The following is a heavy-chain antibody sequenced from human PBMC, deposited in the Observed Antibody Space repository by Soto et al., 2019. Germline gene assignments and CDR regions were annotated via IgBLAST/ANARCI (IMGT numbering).Heavy chain of an antibody. J-gene: IGHJ4*02. D-gene: IGHD3-3*01. V-gene: IGHV1-69*06. CDR1: GGTFSSYA. CDR3: ASGKYYDFWSGYPLDY. CDR2: IIPIFGTA. Sequence: SVKVSCKAFGGTFSSYAISWVRQAPGQGLEWMGGIIPIFGTANYAQKFQGRVTITADKSTSTAYMELSSLRSEDTAVYYCASGKYYDFWSGYPLDYWGQGTLVTVSS.